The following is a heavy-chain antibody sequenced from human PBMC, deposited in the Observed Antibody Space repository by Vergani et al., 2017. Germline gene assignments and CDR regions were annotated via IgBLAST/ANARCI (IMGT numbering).Heavy chain of an antibody. J-gene: IGHJ4*02. CDR2: ISYDGSNK. CDR1: GFTFSSYG. Sequence: QVQLVESGGGVVQPGRSLRLSCAASGFTFSSYGMHWVRQAPGKGLEWVAVISYDGSNKYYADSVKGRFTISRDNSKNTLYLQMNSLRAEDTAVYYCARAISSWQLGGVDYWGQGTLVTVSS. V-gene: IGHV3-30*03. D-gene: IGHD6-6*01. CDR3: ARAISSWQLGGVDY.